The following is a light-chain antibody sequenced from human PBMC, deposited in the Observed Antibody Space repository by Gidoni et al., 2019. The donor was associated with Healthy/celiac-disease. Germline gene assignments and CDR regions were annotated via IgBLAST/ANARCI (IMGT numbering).Light chain of an antibody. V-gene: IGLV2-23*02. CDR3: CSYAGSYV. CDR2: EVS. J-gene: IGLJ1*01. CDR1: SSDVGSYNL. Sequence: QSALTQPAPVSRSPGQSITISCTGTSSDVGSYNLVSWYQQHPGKAPKLMIYEVSKRPSGVSNRFSGSKSGNTASLTISGLQAEDEADYYCCSYAGSYVFGTGTKVTVL.